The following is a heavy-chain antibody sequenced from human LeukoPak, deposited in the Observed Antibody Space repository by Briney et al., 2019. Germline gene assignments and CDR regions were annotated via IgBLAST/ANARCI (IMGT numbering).Heavy chain of an antibody. CDR3: LTSSFDH. Sequence: GGSLRLSCAASGFTLGDYDIHWVRQAPGKGPEWVSSISSNSDTIAYAEPVKGRFTVSRDNTINSLYLQMDSLRVEDTALYYCLTSSFDHWGQGTLVTVPS. V-gene: IGHV3-9*01. CDR1: GFTLGDYD. J-gene: IGHJ4*02. CDR2: ISSNSDTI.